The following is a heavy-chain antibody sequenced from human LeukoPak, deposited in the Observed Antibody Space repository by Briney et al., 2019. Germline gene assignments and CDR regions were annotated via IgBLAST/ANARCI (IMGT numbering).Heavy chain of an antibody. CDR2: IKQDGSEK. V-gene: IGHV3-7*01. J-gene: IGHJ4*02. Sequence: GGSLRLSCAASGFTFSSYWMSWVLQAPGKGLEWVANIKQDGSEKYYVDSVKGRFTISRDNAKNSLYLQMNSLRAEDTAVYYCARDTQVNYGDYDYWGQGTLVTVSS. CDR1: GFTFSSYW. CDR3: ARDTQVNYGDYDY. D-gene: IGHD4-17*01.